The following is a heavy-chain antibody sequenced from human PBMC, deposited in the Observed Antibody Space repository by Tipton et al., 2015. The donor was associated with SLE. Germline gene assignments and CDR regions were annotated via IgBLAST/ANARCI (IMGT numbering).Heavy chain of an antibody. V-gene: IGHV4-34*01. D-gene: IGHD6-13*01. CDR1: GGSFSGYY. CDR3: ARDISGYSSSWFYYYSAMDV. Sequence: TLSLTCNVSGGSFSGYYWNWIRQPPGKGLEWIGEINHSGSTNYNPSLKSRVTISLDTSKNQFSLKLTSVTTADTAVYHCARDISGYSSSWFYYYSAMDVWGQGTTVTVSS. CDR2: INHSGST. J-gene: IGHJ6*02.